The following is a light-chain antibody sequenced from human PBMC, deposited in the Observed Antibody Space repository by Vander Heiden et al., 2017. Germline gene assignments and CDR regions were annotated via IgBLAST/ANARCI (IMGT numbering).Light chain of an antibody. CDR2: KTS. V-gene: IGKV1-5*03. J-gene: IGKJ2*01. CDR3: QQYNTSPYT. CDR1: QSISSW. Sequence: DIHMTQSPSTLSASVGDRVTITCRASQSISSWLAWYQQRPGKAPKVLIFKTSTLEGGVPSRFSGSGSGTEFALSISSLQPDDSATYYCQQYNTSPYTFGQGTKLEIK.